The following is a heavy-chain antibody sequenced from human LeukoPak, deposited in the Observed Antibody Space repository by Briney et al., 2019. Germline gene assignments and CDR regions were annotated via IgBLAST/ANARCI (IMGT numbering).Heavy chain of an antibody. D-gene: IGHD4-17*01. Sequence: GSLRLSCAASVFSLSIHGIHWVRQAPGKGLEWVAFIPYDGSNKYYADSVKGRFTISRDNSKNMIYLQVNSLRAEDTAVYYCAKGLGDYNDFRLGYWGQGTLVTVSS. CDR1: VFSLSIHG. V-gene: IGHV3-30*02. J-gene: IGHJ4*02. CDR3: AKGLGDYNDFRLGY. CDR2: IPYDGSNK.